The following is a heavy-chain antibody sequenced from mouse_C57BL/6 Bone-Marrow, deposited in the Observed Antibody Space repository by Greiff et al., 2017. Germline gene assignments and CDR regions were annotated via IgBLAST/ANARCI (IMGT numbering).Heavy chain of an antibody. CDR3: ATNYYGSSYVLDY. J-gene: IGHJ2*01. CDR1: GYTFTSYG. Sequence: VQLQESGAELARPGASVKLSCKASGYTFTSYGISWVKQRTGQGLEWIGEIYPRSGNTYYNEKFKGKATLTADKSSSTAYMELRSLTSEDSAVYCCATNYYGSSYVLDYWGQGTTLTVSS. D-gene: IGHD1-1*01. CDR2: IYPRSGNT. V-gene: IGHV1-81*01.